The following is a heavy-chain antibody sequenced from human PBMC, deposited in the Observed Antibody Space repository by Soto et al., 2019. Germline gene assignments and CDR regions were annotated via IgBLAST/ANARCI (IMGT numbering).Heavy chain of an antibody. D-gene: IGHD3-10*01. J-gene: IGHJ4*02. CDR2: ISYDGSNK. CDR3: ARDLYFYGSGSPSFDY. Sequence: AGGSLRLSCAASGFTFSDYAMHWVRQAPGKGLEWVTVISYDGSNKYYADFVKGRFTISRDNSKNTLFLQMNSLRAEDTAVYYCARDLYFYGSGSPSFDYWGQGTLVTVSS. V-gene: IGHV3-30-3*01. CDR1: GFTFSDYA.